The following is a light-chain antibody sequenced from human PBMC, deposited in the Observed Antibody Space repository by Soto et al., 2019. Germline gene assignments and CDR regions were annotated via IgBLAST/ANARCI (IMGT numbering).Light chain of an antibody. CDR1: QNIHNY. Sequence: EIVVTQSPATLSLSPGERATLSCRTSQNIHNYLAWYQQKPGQPPRLVIYDASSKATGVPARFSGSGSGTDFSLTISSLEPEDGAVYYCQQRGDWPPLAFGGGTRVDLK. V-gene: IGKV3-11*01. CDR3: QQRGDWPPLA. CDR2: DAS. J-gene: IGKJ4*01.